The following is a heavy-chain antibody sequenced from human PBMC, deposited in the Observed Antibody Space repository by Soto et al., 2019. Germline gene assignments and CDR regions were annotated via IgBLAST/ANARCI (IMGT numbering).Heavy chain of an antibody. CDR2: ISAYNGNI. D-gene: IGHD6-19*01. Sequence: QVQLVQSGAEVKKPGASVKVSCKASGYTFTSYGISWVRQAPGQGLEWMGWISAYNGNIKYAQKLQGRGTMTTDTATIIAYMALSSLRSDDTAVYYCARDLGVGLVDYWGQGTLVTVSS. CDR1: GYTFTSYG. CDR3: ARDLGVGLVDY. J-gene: IGHJ4*02. V-gene: IGHV1-18*01.